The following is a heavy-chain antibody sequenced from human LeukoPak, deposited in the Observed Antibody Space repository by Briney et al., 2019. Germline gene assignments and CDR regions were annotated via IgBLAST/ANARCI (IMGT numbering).Heavy chain of an antibody. V-gene: IGHV3-13*01. CDR2: GTAGDT. Sequence: GTAGDTYYPGSVKGRFTISRENAKNSLYLQMNSLRAEDTAVYYCARVAGSGYYPDYWGQGTLVTVSS. D-gene: IGHD3-22*01. CDR3: ARVAGSGYYPDY. J-gene: IGHJ4*02.